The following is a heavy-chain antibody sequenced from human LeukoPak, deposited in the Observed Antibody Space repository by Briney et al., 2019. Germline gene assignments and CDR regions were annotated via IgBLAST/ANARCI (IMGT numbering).Heavy chain of an antibody. CDR3: ANGYCSGGSCYYYYGMDV. CDR2: ITRSGNST. J-gene: IGHJ6*02. CDR1: GLTFNNYA. Sequence: GGSLRLSCTASGLTFNNYAMGWVRQTPGKGLEWVSSITRSGNSTFYTNSVKGRFTISRDNSKNTLYLQMNSLRAEDTAVYYCANGYCSGGSCYYYYGMDVWGQGTTVTVSS. D-gene: IGHD2-15*01. V-gene: IGHV3-23*01.